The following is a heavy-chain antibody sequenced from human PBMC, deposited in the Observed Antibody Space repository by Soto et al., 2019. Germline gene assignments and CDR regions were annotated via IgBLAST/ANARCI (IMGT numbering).Heavy chain of an antibody. CDR3: ARYHNWNYGLDP. V-gene: IGHV4-39*01. D-gene: IGHD1-7*01. J-gene: IGHJ5*02. CDR1: GDSISSSSYY. Sequence: SETLSLTCTVPGDSISSSSYYWGWVRQPPGKGLEWIGSVYFSGNTYYNPSLKSRVTISVDTSKNQFSLKLTSVTAADTAVYYCARYHNWNYGLDPWGQGTLVTVSS. CDR2: VYFSGNT.